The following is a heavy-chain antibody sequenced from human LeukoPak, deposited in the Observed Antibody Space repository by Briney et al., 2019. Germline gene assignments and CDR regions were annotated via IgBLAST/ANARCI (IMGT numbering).Heavy chain of an antibody. J-gene: IGHJ4*02. V-gene: IGHV5-51*01. Sequence: GASLKISCKGSGSSFTSYWIGGVRPLRGKGLEWMGIIYPGDSDTRYSPSFQGQVTISADKSISTAYLQWSSLKASDTAMYYCARLRSSGMVGPFDYWGQGTLVTVSS. CDR2: IYPGDSDT. D-gene: IGHD6-19*01. CDR3: ARLRSSGMVGPFDY. CDR1: GSSFTSYW.